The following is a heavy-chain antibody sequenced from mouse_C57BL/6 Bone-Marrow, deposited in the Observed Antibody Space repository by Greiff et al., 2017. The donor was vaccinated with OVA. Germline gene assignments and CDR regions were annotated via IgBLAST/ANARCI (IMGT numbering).Heavy chain of an antibody. V-gene: IGHV5-16*01. D-gene: IGHD1-1*01. CDR1: GFTFSDYY. CDR2: INYDGSST. Sequence: EVQVVESEGGLVQPGSSMKLSCTASGFTFSDYYMAWVRQVPEKGLEWVANINYDGSSTYYLDSLKSRFIISRDNAKNILYLQMSSLKSEDTATYYCARDKLLLYFDVWGTGTTVTVSS. CDR3: ARDKLLLYFDV. J-gene: IGHJ1*03.